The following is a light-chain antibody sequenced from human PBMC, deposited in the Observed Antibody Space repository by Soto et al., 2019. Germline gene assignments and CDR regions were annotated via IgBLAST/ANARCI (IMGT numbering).Light chain of an antibody. CDR1: QNLGTLY. J-gene: IGKJ1*01. CDR3: QQYAGSPRT. V-gene: IGKV3-20*01. CDR2: SAS. Sequence: EIVLTQSPGTLSLSPGEIGTLSCRASQNLGTLYLAWFQQKSGQAPRLLIYSASRRATGIPDRFTGSGSGTDFTLNINRVEPEDFAVYFCQQYAGSPRTFGQGTKVEIK.